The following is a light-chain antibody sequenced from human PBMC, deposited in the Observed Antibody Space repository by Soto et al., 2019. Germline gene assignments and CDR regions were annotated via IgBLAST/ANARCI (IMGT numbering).Light chain of an antibody. V-gene: IGLV2-8*01. Sequence: QSALTQPPSASGSPGQSVTISCTGTSSDVGAYNYVSWYQQHAGKAPKLVIYEVTKRPSGVPDRFSGSKSANTASLTVSGLQAEDEADYYCSSFASSNTLVFGGGAQRTVL. CDR3: SSFASSNTLV. J-gene: IGLJ3*02. CDR2: EVT. CDR1: SSDVGAYNY.